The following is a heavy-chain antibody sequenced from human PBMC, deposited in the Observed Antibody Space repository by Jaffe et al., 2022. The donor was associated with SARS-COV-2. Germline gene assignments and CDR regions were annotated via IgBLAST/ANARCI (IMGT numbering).Heavy chain of an antibody. D-gene: IGHD3-16*01. V-gene: IGHV4-39*01. CDR1: GGSIRSGSYY. Sequence: QLQLQESGPGLVKPSETLSLTCAVSGGSIRSGSYYWNWIRQSPGKGLEWIATINFSGTTYYNPSLKSRVAISVDTSKNQFSLKLNSVTAADTAVYYCARLPWGAFDYWGQGTLVTISS. CDR3: ARLPWGAFDY. J-gene: IGHJ4*02. CDR2: INFSGTT.